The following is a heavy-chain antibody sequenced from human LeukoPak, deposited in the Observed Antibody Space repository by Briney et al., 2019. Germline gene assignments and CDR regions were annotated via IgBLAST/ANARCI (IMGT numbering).Heavy chain of an antibody. CDR2: INPNSGGT. CDR3: ARDSGYGGNSIDY. Sequence: ASVKVSCKASGYTFTGYYMHWVRQAPGQGLEWMGWINPNSGGTSYAQKFQGRVTMTRDTSISAAYMELSRLRSDDTAVYYCARDSGYGGNSIDYWGQGTLVTVSS. D-gene: IGHD4-23*01. CDR1: GYTFTGYY. V-gene: IGHV1-2*02. J-gene: IGHJ4*02.